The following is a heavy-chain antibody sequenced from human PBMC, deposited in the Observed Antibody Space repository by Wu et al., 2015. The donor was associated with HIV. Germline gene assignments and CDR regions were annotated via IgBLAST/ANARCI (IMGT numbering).Heavy chain of an antibody. CDR1: GYTFTSYD. V-gene: IGHV1-8*01. CDR2: MNPNSGNT. CDR3: ARGLVAYDYVWGSYRPGGWFDP. D-gene: IGHD3-16*02. Sequence: VQLVQSGAEVKKPGASVKVSCKASGYTFTSYDINWVRQATGQGLEWMGWMNPNSGNTGYAQKFQGRVTMTRNTSISTAYMELSSLRSEDTAVYYCARGLVAYDYVWGSYRPGGWFDPWGQGTLVTVSS. J-gene: IGHJ5*02.